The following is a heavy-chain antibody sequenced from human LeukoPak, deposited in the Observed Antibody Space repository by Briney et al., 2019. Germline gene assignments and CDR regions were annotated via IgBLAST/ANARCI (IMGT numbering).Heavy chain of an antibody. CDR2: IFHSGSV. J-gene: IGHJ4*02. Sequence: SETLSLTCTVSGGSISSGYFWGWIRQPPGKGPERIGSIFHSGSVYYNPSLQSRVTISVDTSTNRFSLKLTSVTAADTALYYCARVVASTSIDSWGQGTLVTVSS. V-gene: IGHV4-38-2*02. CDR1: GGSISSGYF. D-gene: IGHD2-15*01. CDR3: ARVVASTSIDS.